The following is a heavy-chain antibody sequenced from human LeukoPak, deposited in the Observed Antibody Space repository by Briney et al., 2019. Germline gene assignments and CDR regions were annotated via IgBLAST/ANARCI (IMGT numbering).Heavy chain of an antibody. J-gene: IGHJ6*02. D-gene: IGHD2-21*02. CDR2: INDSGTT. CDR3: ARGASCGGDCYWEDHYYYGTDV. Sequence: SETLSLTCAVYGESFSGYYWSWIRQPPGKGLEWIEEINDSGTTNHNPSLESRVTISVDTSKNQFSLKLISVTAADTAVYYCARGASCGGDCYWEDHYYYGTDVWGQGTTVTVSS. CDR1: GESFSGYY. V-gene: IGHV4-34*01.